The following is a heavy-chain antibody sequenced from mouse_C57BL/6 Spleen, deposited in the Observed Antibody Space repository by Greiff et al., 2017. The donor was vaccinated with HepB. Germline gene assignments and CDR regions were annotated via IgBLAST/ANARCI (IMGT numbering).Heavy chain of an antibody. J-gene: IGHJ4*01. Sequence: QVHVKQSGAELVKPGASVKLSCKASGYTFTEYTIHWVKQRSGQGLEWIGWFYPGSGSIKYNEKFKDKATLTADKSSSTVYMELSRLTSEDSAVYFCARHEEKTGLPYAMDYWGQGTSVTVSS. CDR1: GYTFTEYT. D-gene: IGHD5-5*01. CDR2: FYPGSGSI. V-gene: IGHV1-62-2*01. CDR3: ARHEEKTGLPYAMDY.